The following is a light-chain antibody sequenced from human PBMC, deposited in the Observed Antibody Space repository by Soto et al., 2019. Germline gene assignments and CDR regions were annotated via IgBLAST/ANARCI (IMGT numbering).Light chain of an antibody. Sequence: QSVLTQPASVSGSPGQSITISCTGTSSDVGGYNYVSWYQQHPGKAPKLMIYEVSNRPSGVSNRFSGSKSGNTASLTISGLQAEDGADYYCRSYTSSSTPWVFGGGTKVTVL. CDR1: SSDVGGYNY. CDR2: EVS. V-gene: IGLV2-14*01. J-gene: IGLJ3*02. CDR3: RSYTSSSTPWV.